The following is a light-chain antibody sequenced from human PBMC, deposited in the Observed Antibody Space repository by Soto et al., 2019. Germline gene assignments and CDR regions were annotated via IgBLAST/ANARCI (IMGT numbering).Light chain of an antibody. Sequence: QSALTQPASVSGSPGQSISISCTGTSSDVGAYNYLSWYQHHPGKAPKLIIYDVSNRPSGVSNRFSGSKSGNTASLTISGLQAEDEADYSCISYTGTSTLVFGGGTKLTVL. CDR1: SSDVGAYNY. J-gene: IGLJ2*01. CDR3: ISYTGTSTLV. V-gene: IGLV2-14*03. CDR2: DVS.